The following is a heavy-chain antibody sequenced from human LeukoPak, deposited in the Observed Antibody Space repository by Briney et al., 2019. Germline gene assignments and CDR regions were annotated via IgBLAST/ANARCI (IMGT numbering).Heavy chain of an antibody. CDR3: ARDAPYYDFWSGYYSRNYFDY. Sequence: SETLSLTCTVSGGSISSYYWSWIRQPPGKGLEWIGYIYYSGSTNYNPSLKSRVTISVDTSKNQFSLKLSSVTAADTAVYYCARDAPYYDFWSGYYSRNYFDYWGQGTLVTVSS. D-gene: IGHD3-3*01. CDR2: IYYSGST. V-gene: IGHV4-59*12. J-gene: IGHJ4*02. CDR1: GGSISSYY.